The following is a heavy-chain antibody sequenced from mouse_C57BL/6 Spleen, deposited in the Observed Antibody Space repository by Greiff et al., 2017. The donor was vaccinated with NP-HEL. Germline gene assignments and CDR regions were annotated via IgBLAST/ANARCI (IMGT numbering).Heavy chain of an antibody. CDR2: IYPGSGNT. CDR1: GYTFTDYY. D-gene: IGHD1-1*01. CDR3: ARGVGSSYYYAMDY. J-gene: IGHJ4*01. Sequence: QVQLKESGAELVRPGASVKLSCKASGYTFTDYYINWVKQRPGQGLEWIARIYPGSGNTYYNEKFKGKATLTAEKSSSTAYMQLSSLTSEDSAVYFCARGVGSSYYYAMDYWGQGTSVTVSS. V-gene: IGHV1-76*01.